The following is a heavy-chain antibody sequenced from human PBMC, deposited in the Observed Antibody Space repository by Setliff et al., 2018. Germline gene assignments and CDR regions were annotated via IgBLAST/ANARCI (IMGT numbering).Heavy chain of an antibody. Sequence: SETLSLTCTVSGGSISSGVYYWAWIRQPPGKGLEWIGRIYYRGDTYYNASLKSRLTLSVDTSKNQVSLNLRSVTAADTAVYYCARTGTYRYFDYWGQGNQVTVSS. D-gene: IGHD1-1*01. J-gene: IGHJ4*02. V-gene: IGHV4-39*01. CDR1: GGSISSGVYY. CDR3: ARTGTYRYFDY. CDR2: IYYRGDT.